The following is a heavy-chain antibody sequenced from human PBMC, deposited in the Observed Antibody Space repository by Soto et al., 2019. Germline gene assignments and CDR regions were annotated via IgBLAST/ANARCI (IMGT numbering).Heavy chain of an antibody. CDR2: IIPIFGTA. V-gene: IGHV1-69*01. J-gene: IGHJ2*01. CDR1: GGTFSSYA. CDR3: ARSIKSRYPSYWYFDR. Sequence: QVQLVQSGAEVKKPGSSVKVSCKASGGTFSSYAISWVRQAPGQGLEWMGGIIPIFGTANYAQKFQGRVTITADESTSTAYRELSSLRSEDTAVYYCARSIKSRYPSYWYFDRWGRGTLVTVSS. D-gene: IGHD5-12*01.